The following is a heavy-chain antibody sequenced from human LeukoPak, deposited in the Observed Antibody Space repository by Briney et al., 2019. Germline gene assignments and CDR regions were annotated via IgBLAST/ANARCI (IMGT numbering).Heavy chain of an antibody. V-gene: IGHV4-39*07. CDR1: GGSISSSSYY. CDR2: IYYSGST. CDR3: AREREDTAAYFDY. D-gene: IGHD5-18*01. J-gene: IGHJ4*02. Sequence: SETLSLTCTVSGGSISSSSYYWGWIRQPPGKGLEWIGSIYYSGSTYYNPSLKSRVTISVDTSKNQFSLKLSSVTAADTALYYCAREREDTAAYFDYWGQGTLVTVSS.